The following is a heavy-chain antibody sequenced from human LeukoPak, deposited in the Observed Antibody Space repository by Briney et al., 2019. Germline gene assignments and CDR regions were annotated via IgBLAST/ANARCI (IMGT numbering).Heavy chain of an antibody. V-gene: IGHV3-21*01. J-gene: IGHJ4*02. Sequence: PGGSLRLSCAASGFTFSSYSMNWVRQAPGKGLEWVSSISSSSSYIYYADSVKGRFTISRDNAKNSLYLQMNSLRAEDTAVYYCARAKGSSGWFRRGFGSFFDYWGQGTLVTVSS. CDR3: ARAKGSSGWFRRGFGSFFDY. CDR1: GFTFSSYS. CDR2: ISSSSSYI. D-gene: IGHD6-19*01.